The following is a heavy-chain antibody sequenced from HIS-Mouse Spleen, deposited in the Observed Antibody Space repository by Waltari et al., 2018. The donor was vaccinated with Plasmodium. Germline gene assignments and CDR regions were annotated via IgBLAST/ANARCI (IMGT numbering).Heavy chain of an antibody. CDR2: ISWNSGSI. J-gene: IGHJ4*02. D-gene: IGHD6-6*01. Sequence: EVQLVESGGGLVQPGRSLRLSCAASGFTFDDYDIPWIRQAPGKGLAWVSGISWNSGSIGYADSVKGRFTISRDNAKNSLYLQMNSLRAEDTALYYCAKDILPSIAARLPDYWGQGTLVTVSS. V-gene: IGHV3-9*01. CDR3: AKDILPSIAARLPDY. CDR1: GFTFDDYD.